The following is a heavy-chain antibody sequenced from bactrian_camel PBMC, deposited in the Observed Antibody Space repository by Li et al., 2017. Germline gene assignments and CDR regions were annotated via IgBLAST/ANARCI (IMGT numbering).Heavy chain of an antibody. V-gene: IGHV3S61*01. Sequence: HVQLVESGGGSVQPGGSLRLSCVVSGYTLGDYSMGWFRQAPGQEREGVAYIDPDDRTNYADSVKGRFTISRDNTRNTLYLQMNSLKPEDTAMYYCVVDYEFCLAYSMPKATYWGQGTQVTVS. J-gene: IGHJ4*01. D-gene: IGHD3*01. CDR1: GYTLGDYS. CDR2: IDPDDRT. CDR3: VVDYEFCLAYSMPKATY.